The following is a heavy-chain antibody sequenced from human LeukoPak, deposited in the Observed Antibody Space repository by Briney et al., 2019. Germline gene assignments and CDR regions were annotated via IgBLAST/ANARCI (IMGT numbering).Heavy chain of an antibody. CDR1: GGSISNYY. CDR2: IYFTGST. Sequence: SETLSLTCAVSGGSISNYYWSWIRQPAGKGLEWLGRIYFTGSTIYNPSLTSRVTMSLDTSKRQFSLKLDSVTAADTAVYYCVRDVDTSFDYWGQGTLVTVSS. J-gene: IGHJ4*02. CDR3: VRDVDTSFDY. D-gene: IGHD5-18*01. V-gene: IGHV4-4*07.